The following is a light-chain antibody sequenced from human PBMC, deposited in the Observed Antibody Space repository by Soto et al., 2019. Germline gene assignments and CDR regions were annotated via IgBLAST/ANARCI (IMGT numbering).Light chain of an antibody. Sequence: QSALTQPASVSGSPGQSITISCTGTSSDVGGYNYVSWYQHHPGKAPKLMIYDVSNRPSGVSNRFSGSKSGNTASLTISGLQAEDEADYFCRSYAVSISLLVFGGGTKLTVL. CDR1: SSDVGGYNY. CDR2: DVS. J-gene: IGLJ3*02. V-gene: IGLV2-14*03. CDR3: RSYAVSISLLV.